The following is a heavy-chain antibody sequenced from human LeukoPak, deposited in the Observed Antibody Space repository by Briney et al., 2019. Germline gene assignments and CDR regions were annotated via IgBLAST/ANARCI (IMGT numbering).Heavy chain of an antibody. V-gene: IGHV3-7*01. CDR2: IKQDGSDK. D-gene: IGHD6-13*01. CDR3: ARGAVVAAAAYYYYGMDV. Sequence: GGSLRLSCTATGFIFSRYWMTWVRQAPGKGLEWVANIKQDGSDKYYVDSVKGRFTISRDNAKNSLYLQMNSLRAEDTAVYYCARGAVVAAAAYYYYGMDVWGQGTTVTVSS. CDR1: GFIFSRYW. J-gene: IGHJ6*02.